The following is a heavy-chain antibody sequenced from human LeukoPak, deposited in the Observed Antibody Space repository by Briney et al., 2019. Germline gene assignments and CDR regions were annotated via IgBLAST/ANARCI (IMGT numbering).Heavy chain of an antibody. CDR1: GFTFSSYA. Sequence: GGSLRLSCAASGFTFSSYAMHWVRQAPGKGLEWVAVISYDGSNKYYADSVKGRFTISRDNSKNTLYLQMNSLRAEDTAVYYCATQTGDLYYWGQGTLVTVSS. CDR3: ATQTGDLYY. CDR2: ISYDGSNK. J-gene: IGHJ4*02. D-gene: IGHD7-27*01. V-gene: IGHV3-30-3*01.